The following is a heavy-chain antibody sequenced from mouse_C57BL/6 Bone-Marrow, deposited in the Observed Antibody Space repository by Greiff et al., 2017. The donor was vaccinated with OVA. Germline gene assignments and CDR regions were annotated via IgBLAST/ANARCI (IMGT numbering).Heavy chain of an antibody. Sequence: VQLKQSGAELVRPGASVKLSCTASGFNIKDDYMHWVKQRPEQGLEWIGWIDPETGDTEYASKFQGKATITEDTSSNTAYLQLSSLTSEDTAVYYCTGMVTGYFDYWGQGTTLTVSS. CDR1: GFNIKDDY. J-gene: IGHJ2*01. CDR2: IDPETGDT. CDR3: TGMVTGYFDY. V-gene: IGHV14-4*01. D-gene: IGHD2-2*01.